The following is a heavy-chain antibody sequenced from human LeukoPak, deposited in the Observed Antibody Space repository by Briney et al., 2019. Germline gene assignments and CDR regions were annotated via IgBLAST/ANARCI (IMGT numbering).Heavy chain of an antibody. Sequence: PGGSLRLSCAASGFTFSSYEMNWVRQAPGKGLEWVSSISSSSSYIYYADSVKGRFTISRDNAKNSLYLQMNSLRAEDTAFYYCARVESFYWDSWGQGTLVTVSS. CDR2: ISSSSSYI. CDR3: ARVESFYWDS. CDR1: GFTFSSYE. D-gene: IGHD3-16*02. J-gene: IGHJ4*02. V-gene: IGHV3-21*04.